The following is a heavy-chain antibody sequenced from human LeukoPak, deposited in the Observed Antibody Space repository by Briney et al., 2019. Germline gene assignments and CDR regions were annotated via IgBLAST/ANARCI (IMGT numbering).Heavy chain of an antibody. CDR1: GLTVSSNY. CDR2: IYSGGRT. D-gene: IGHD2-21*02. V-gene: IGHV3-66*01. Sequence: GGSLRLSCAASGLTVSSNYMSWVRQAPGKGLERVPTIYSGGRTDYADSVKGRFTISRDNSKNTLYLQMSSLRVEDTAVYYCARGYSSRAGTTDCCPLDYWGRGILVTVSS. CDR3: ARGYSSRAGTTDCCPLDY. J-gene: IGHJ4*02.